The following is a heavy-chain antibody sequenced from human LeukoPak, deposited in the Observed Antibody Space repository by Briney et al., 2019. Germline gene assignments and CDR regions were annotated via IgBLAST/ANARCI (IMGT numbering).Heavy chain of an antibody. CDR3: AKDSQYYYDSSADY. V-gene: IGHV3-30*02. CDR2: IQYDGSNK. CDR1: GFTFSSYG. D-gene: IGHD3-22*01. Sequence: GGSLRLSCAASGFTFSSYGMHWVRQAPGKGLEWVAFIQYDGSNKYYADSVKGRFTISRDNYKNTLYLQMNSPRAEDTAVYYCAKDSQYYYDSSADYWGQGTLVTVSS. J-gene: IGHJ4*02.